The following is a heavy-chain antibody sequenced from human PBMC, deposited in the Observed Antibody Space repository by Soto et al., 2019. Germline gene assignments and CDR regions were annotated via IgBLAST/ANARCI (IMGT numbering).Heavy chain of an antibody. CDR3: ARHGYSSSWFLP. Sequence: TLSLTCTVSGGSISSSSYYWGWIRQPPGKGLEWVGSIFYSGSTYYNPSLKSRVTISVDTSKNQFSLKLSSVTAADTAVYYCARHGYSSSWFLPWGQGTLVTVSS. CDR2: IFYSGST. D-gene: IGHD2-2*03. V-gene: IGHV4-39*01. CDR1: GGSISSSSYY. J-gene: IGHJ5*02.